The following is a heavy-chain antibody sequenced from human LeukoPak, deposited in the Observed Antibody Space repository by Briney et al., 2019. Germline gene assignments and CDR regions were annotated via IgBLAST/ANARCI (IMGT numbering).Heavy chain of an antibody. CDR1: GFTFSTYW. D-gene: IGHD3-22*01. CDR3: AREEGHYYDSSGYPDY. V-gene: IGHV3-7*01. CDR2: IKQDGSEK. Sequence: GGSLRLSCAASGFTFSTYWMSWVRQAPGKGLEWVANIKQDGSEKYYVDFVKGRFTISRDNAKNSVYLQMNSLRAEDTAVYYCAREEGHYYDSSGYPDYWGQGTLVTVSS. J-gene: IGHJ4*02.